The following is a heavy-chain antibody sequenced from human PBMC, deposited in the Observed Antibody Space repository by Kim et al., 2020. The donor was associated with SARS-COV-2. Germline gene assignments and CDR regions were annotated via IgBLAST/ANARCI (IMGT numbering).Heavy chain of an antibody. V-gene: IGHV4-39*01. Sequence: SETLSLTCTVSGGSISSSSYYWDWIRQPPGKGLEWIGSIYYSGSTYYNPSLKSRVTISVDTSKNQFSLKLSSVTAADTAVYYCARNIVVVPAAPTPYYYYGMDVWGQGTTVTVSS. D-gene: IGHD2-2*01. CDR1: GGSISSSSYY. CDR3: ARNIVVVPAAPTPYYYYGMDV. CDR2: IYYSGST. J-gene: IGHJ6*02.